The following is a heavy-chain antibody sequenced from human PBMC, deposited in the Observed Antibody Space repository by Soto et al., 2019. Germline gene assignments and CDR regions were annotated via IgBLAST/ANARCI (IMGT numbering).Heavy chain of an antibody. J-gene: IGHJ6*02. CDR2: IIPIFGTA. D-gene: IGHD3-10*01. CDR1: GGTFSSYA. V-gene: IGHV1-69*13. CDR3: ARDPLKDYGSGSYYTGDNYYYYYGMDV. Sequence: SVKVSWKASGGTFSSYAISWVRQAPVQGLEWMGGIIPIFGTANYAQKFQGRVTITADESTSTAYMELSSLRSEDTAVYYCARDPLKDYGSGSYYTGDNYYYYYGMDVWGQGTTVTVSS.